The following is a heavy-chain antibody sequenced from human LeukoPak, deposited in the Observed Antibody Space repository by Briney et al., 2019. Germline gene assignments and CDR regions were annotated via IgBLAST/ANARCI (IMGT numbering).Heavy chain of an antibody. Sequence: SETLSLTCTVSGGSVSSGSYYWSWIRQPPGKGLEWIGYIYYSGSTNYNPSLMSRVTISVDTSKNQFSLKLSSVTAADTAVYYCARASVTYNYYYGMDVWGQGTTVTVSS. CDR1: GGSVSSGSYY. V-gene: IGHV4-61*01. D-gene: IGHD1-14*01. CDR2: IYYSGST. J-gene: IGHJ6*02. CDR3: ARASVTYNYYYGMDV.